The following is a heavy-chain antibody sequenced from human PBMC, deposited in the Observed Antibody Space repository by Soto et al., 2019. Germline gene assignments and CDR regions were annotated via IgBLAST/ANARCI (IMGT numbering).Heavy chain of an antibody. CDR1: GFTFSTYA. Sequence: GSLRLSCAASGFTFSTYALSWVRQAPGKGLEWVSAISANGQGIYYADSVRGRFTISRDNSKNTIFLHMDSLRAEDTAVYYCAKDRNYPRDQFHYWGQGTLVTVSS. D-gene: IGHD1-7*01. CDR2: ISANGQGI. CDR3: AKDRNYPRDQFHY. V-gene: IGHV3-23*01. J-gene: IGHJ4*02.